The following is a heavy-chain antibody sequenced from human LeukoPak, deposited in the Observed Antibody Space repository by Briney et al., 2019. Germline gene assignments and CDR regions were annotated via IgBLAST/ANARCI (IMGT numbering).Heavy chain of an antibody. J-gene: IGHJ4*02. Sequence: GASVKVSCKASGYTFTSNHIHWVRQAPGQGLEWMGMIYPRDGSTSYAQKFQGRVTVTRDRSTSTVHMELSGLRSEDTAVYYCARDQEGFDYWGQGTLVTVSS. V-gene: IGHV1-46*01. CDR3: ARDQEGFDY. CDR1: GYTFTSNH. CDR2: IYPRDGST.